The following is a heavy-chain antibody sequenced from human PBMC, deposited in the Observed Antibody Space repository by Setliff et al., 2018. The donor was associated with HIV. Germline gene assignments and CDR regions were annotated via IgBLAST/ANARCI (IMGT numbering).Heavy chain of an antibody. J-gene: IGHJ5*02. D-gene: IGHD1-1*01. Sequence: SVKVSCKVSGGAFSSYGFTWVRQAPGQGLEWRGGLIPLFGSANYPQKFQGRVTMTADESTRTVYMELSRLRFEDTAMYYCARGDSLLESIVWFDRWGQGTLVTVSS. CDR3: ARGDSLLESIVWFDR. V-gene: IGHV1-69*13. CDR2: LIPLFGSA. CDR1: GGAFSSYG.